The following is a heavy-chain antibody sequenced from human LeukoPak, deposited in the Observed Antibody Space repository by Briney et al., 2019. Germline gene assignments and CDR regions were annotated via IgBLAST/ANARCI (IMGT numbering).Heavy chain of an antibody. CDR2: ISGSGATT. CDR1: GFRFSSYA. D-gene: IGHD6-13*01. V-gene: IGHV3-23*01. Sequence: PGGSLRLSCAASGFRFSSYAMNWVRQTPGKGLEWVSRISGSGATTYYADSVKGRFTISRDNSKNTLFLQVNSLRAEDTAVYYCAKNGIAGLGDNRFDSWGHGTLVTVSS. CDR3: AKNGIAGLGDNRFDS. J-gene: IGHJ5*01.